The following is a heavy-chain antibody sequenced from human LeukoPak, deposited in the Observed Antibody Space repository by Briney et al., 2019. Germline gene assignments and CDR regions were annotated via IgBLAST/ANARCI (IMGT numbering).Heavy chain of an antibody. Sequence: SETLSLTCAVYGGSFSGYYWSWIRQPPGKGLEWMGYIYYSGSTYYNPSLKSRVTISVDTSKNQFSLKLSSVTAADTAVYYCARVRLGVRGVMGYYYYGMDVWGQGTTVTVSS. J-gene: IGHJ6*02. CDR3: ARVRLGVRGVMGYYYYGMDV. V-gene: IGHV4-30-4*01. CDR1: GGSFSGYY. D-gene: IGHD3-10*01. CDR2: IYYSGST.